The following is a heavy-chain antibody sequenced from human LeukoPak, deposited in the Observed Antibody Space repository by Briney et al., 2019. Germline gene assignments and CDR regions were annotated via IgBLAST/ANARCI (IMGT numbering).Heavy chain of an antibody. CDR2: IHHSGST. V-gene: IGHV4-34*03. D-gene: IGHD3-9*01. Sequence: SETLSLICAVYGGSFRGYYWGWIRQPPGKWLEWIGEIHHSGSTTYNPSLKSRVTISADTSKKQFSLKLRSVTAADTAFFFFKQKTAYEILTGYYSSGSPFDYWGQGTLVTVSS. J-gene: IGHJ4*02. CDR3: KQKTAYEILTGYYSSGSPFDY. CDR1: GGSFRGYY.